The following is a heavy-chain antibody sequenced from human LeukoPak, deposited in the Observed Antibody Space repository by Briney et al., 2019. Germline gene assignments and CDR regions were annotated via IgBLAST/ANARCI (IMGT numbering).Heavy chain of an antibody. CDR3: ATGLKTSGYWDFDY. CDR2: IRYDGSNK. V-gene: IGHV3-30*02. J-gene: IGHJ4*02. D-gene: IGHD3-22*01. CDR1: GFTFSSYG. Sequence: PGGSLRLSCAASGFTFSSYGRHWVRQAPGKGLEWVAFIRYDGSNKYYADSVRGRFTISRDNSKNTLYLQMNSLRAEDTAVYYCATGLKTSGYWDFDYWGQGTLVTVSS.